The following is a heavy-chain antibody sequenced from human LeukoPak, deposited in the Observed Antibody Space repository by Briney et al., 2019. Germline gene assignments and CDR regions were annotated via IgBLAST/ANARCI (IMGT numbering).Heavy chain of an antibody. D-gene: IGHD6-19*01. Sequence: SGTLSLTCTVSGGSISSYNWSWIRQPPGKGLEWIGYIYYSGSTNYNPSLKSRVTISVDTSKNQFSLKLSSVTAADTAVYFCARDRSGWRSDAFDIWGQGTMVTVSS. CDR3: ARDRSGWRSDAFDI. CDR1: GGSISSYN. CDR2: IYYSGST. V-gene: IGHV4-59*01. J-gene: IGHJ3*02.